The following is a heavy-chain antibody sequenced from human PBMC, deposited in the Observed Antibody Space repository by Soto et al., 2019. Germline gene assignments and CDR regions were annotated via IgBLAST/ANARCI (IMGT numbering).Heavy chain of an antibody. D-gene: IGHD2-21*02. CDR2: IIPIFETP. V-gene: IGHV1-69*01. CDR3: ATRGDHRPGYQYGMDV. J-gene: IGHJ6*02. Sequence: QVQLVQSGAELRNPGSSVKVSCTASGGTFSSHAVSWVRQAPGQGPEWMGGIIPIFETPTYAQRFQGRLTITADESTSTAYMELSSLRSDDTAVYYCATRGDHRPGYQYGMDVWGQGTTVSVSS. CDR1: GGTFSSHA.